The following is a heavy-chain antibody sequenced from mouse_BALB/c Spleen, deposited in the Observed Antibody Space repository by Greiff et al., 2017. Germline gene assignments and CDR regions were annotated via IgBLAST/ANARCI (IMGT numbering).Heavy chain of an antibody. CDR2: ILPGSGST. CDR3: ANGNYEFAY. CDR1: GYTFSSYW. V-gene: IGHV1-9*01. J-gene: IGHJ3*01. D-gene: IGHD2-1*01. Sequence: VKLQESGAELMKPGASVKISCKATGYTFSSYWIEWVKQRPGHGLEWIGEILPGSGSTNYNEKFKGKATFTADTSSNTAYMQLSSLTSEDSAVYYCANGNYEFAYWGQGTLVTVSA.